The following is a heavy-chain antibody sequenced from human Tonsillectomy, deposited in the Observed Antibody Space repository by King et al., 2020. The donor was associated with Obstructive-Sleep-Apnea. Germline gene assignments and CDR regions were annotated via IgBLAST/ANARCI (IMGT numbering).Heavy chain of an antibody. Sequence: VQLVESGGGVVPPGRSLRLSCAASGFTFSSYGMHWVRQAPGRGLEGVAFVRYEGSNKYYADSVKGRFTISRDNSNNTLYLQMNSLRAEDTAVYYCAKNEPYSSRWYSSLNYYYYGMDVWGQGTTVTVSS. D-gene: IGHD6-13*01. J-gene: IGHJ6*02. CDR2: VRYEGSNK. CDR3: AKNEPYSSRWYSSLNYYYYGMDV. CDR1: GFTFSSYG. V-gene: IGHV3-30*02.